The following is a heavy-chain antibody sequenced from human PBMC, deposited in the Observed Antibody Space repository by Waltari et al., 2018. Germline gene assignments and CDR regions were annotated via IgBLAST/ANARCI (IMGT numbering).Heavy chain of an antibody. D-gene: IGHD1-1*01. CDR3: ARERQLELGRTGVFDP. J-gene: IGHJ5*02. Sequence: QVRLDQWGAGLLKPSETLSLTCAVYGGSFSGYYWSWIRRSPEKGLEWIGEITHTGKTNDNPSLRGRITMSVDTSKNQFSLKMTSVTAADTAVYYCARERQLELGRTGVFDPWSRGTPVTVSS. CDR2: ITHTGKT. V-gene: IGHV4-34*01. CDR1: GGSFSGYY.